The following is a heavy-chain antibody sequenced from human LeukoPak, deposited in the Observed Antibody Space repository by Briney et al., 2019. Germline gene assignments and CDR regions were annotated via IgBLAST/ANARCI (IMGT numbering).Heavy chain of an antibody. CDR2: IDYSGNA. Sequence: PSQTLSLTCTVSGGSISSTNYYWSWVRQPPGKGLEWIAYIDYSGNAHYSPSLKSRVIISLDTSKNQFSLMMTSLTAADTAIYYCAREVDVVGDCDAFGIWGQGTMVTVSS. V-gene: IGHV4-30-4*08. CDR3: AREVDVVGDCDAFGI. CDR1: GGSISSTNYY. J-gene: IGHJ3*02. D-gene: IGHD2-21*02.